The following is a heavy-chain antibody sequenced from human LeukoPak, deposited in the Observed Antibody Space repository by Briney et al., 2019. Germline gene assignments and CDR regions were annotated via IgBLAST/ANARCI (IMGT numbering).Heavy chain of an antibody. Sequence: SQTLSLTCTVSGGSISSGGYYWSWLRQSPGKGLEWIGYIYDTGTTNYNPSLSSRVTISVDTSRNQFSLKLNSLTAADTAVYYCAREVGSQYYGSGSYSAAHFDHWGQGTLVTVSS. CDR3: AREVGSQYYGSGSYSAAHFDH. CDR2: IYDTGTT. V-gene: IGHV4-61*08. D-gene: IGHD3-10*01. CDR1: GGSISSGGYY. J-gene: IGHJ4*02.